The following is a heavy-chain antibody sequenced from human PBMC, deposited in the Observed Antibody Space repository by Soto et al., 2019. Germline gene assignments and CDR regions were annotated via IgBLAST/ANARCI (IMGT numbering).Heavy chain of an antibody. J-gene: IGHJ6*02. V-gene: IGHV4-31*03. CDR2: IYYSGST. CDR1: GGSISSGGYY. Sequence: SETLSLPCTVSGGSISSGGYYWSWIRQHPGKGLEWIGYIYYSGSTYYNPSLKSRVTISVQTSKNQSTLKLSSVPAADTAVYYGARDNGTAAGTASGMDVWGQGTTVTVSS. D-gene: IGHD6-13*01. CDR3: ARDNGTAAGTASGMDV.